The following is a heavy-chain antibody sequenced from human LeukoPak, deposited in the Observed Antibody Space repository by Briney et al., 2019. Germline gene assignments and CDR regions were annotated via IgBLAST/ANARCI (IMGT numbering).Heavy chain of an antibody. J-gene: IGHJ5*02. Sequence: SETLSLTCAVYGGSFSGYYWSWIRQPPGKGLEWIGEINHSGSTNYDPSLKSRVTISVDTSKNQFSLKLSSVTAADTAVYYCAREKAGYDFWSGYSPDWFDPWGQGTLVTVSS. D-gene: IGHD3-3*01. CDR3: AREKAGYDFWSGYSPDWFDP. CDR1: GGSFSGYY. CDR2: INHSGST. V-gene: IGHV4-34*01.